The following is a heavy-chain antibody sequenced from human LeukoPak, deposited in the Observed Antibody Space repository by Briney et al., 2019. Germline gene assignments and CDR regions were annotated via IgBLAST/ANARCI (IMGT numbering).Heavy chain of an antibody. V-gene: IGHV1-3*01. J-gene: IGHJ3*02. D-gene: IGHD5-12*01. CDR1: GYTFTNYI. CDR3: ARWRGYDSSAALDI. Sequence: ASVKVSCKASGYTFTNYIMQWVRQAPGQRLEWMGWINAGTGNTKYSQKFQGRVTITSDTSASTAYMELSSLRSEDTAVYYCARWRGYDSSAALDIWGQGTMVTVSS. CDR2: INAGTGNT.